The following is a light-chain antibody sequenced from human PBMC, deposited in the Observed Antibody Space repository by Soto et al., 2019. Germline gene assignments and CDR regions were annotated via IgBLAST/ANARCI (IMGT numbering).Light chain of an antibody. V-gene: IGKV3-15*01. CDR1: QSVSSN. CDR2: GAS. Sequence: EIVMTQSPATLSVSPGERATLSCRASQSVSSNLAWYQQKPGQAPRLLIYGASTRATGIPARFSGSGSGTDFTLTLTLLPSEDLAVYYCQQYNNWPAWTFGQGTQVEIK. CDR3: QQYNNWPAWT. J-gene: IGKJ1*01.